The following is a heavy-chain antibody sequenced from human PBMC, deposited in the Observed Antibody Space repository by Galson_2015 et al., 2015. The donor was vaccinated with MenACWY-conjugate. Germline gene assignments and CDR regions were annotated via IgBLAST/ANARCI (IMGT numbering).Heavy chain of an antibody. V-gene: IGHV1-69*04. J-gene: IGHJ6*02. CDR3: AGGVADGYNYYGLDF. D-gene: IGHD3-16*01. CDR2: VIPILGEV. CDR1: GGTFTTFG. Sequence: SVKVSCKASGGTFTTFGISWVRQAPGKGLECVGRVIPILGEVTYAQEFQGRVTITADKSTWTAYMELSSLRSDDTAVYYCAGGVADGYNYYGLDFWGQGTTVIVSS.